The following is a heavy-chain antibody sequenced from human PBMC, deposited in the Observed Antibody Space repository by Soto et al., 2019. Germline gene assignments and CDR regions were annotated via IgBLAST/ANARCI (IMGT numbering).Heavy chain of an antibody. CDR3: VREGSMLSPQLYIMSAGHCDS. CDR1: GGSISSDDYY. CDR2: IFYSGNT. D-gene: IGHD2-8*01. V-gene: IGHV4-30-4*01. Sequence: QVQLQESGPGLVKPSQTLSLTCTVSGGSISSDDYYWSWIRQTPGRGLEWIGFIFYSGNTFYNPSLNDRASISVDASKNQFSLKLTSVTATDTAVYYCVREGSMLSPQLYIMSAGHCDSWGQGALVTVSS. J-gene: IGHJ4*02.